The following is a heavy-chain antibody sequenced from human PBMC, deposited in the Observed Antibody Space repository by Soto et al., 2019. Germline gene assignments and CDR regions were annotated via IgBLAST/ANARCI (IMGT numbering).Heavy chain of an antibody. CDR1: GFSLTTGRMG. CDR3: ARLVADSSWYYYGLDV. J-gene: IGHJ6*02. CDR2: IFSNNER. V-gene: IGHV2-26*03. Sequence: QVTLKESGPVLVKATETLTLTCSISGFSLTTGRMGVSWIRQPPGKALEWLAHIFSNNERSYTTSLQNRLSISADNSKRQVVLTMTDVCPVDTATYFCARLVADSSWYYYGLDVWGQGASVTVS. D-gene: IGHD3-10*01.